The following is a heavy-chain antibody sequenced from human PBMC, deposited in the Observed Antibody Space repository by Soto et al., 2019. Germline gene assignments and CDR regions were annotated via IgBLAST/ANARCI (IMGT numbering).Heavy chain of an antibody. CDR2: IYYSGST. Sequence: SETLSLTCTVAGGSIISYYWSWIRQTPGKGLEWIGYIYYSGSTNYNPSLKSRVTISVDTSKNHFSLKLSSVTAADTAVYYCARGDYDYVWGSSPRNLLGYWGQGTLVTVSS. J-gene: IGHJ4*02. CDR1: GGSIISYY. CDR3: ARGDYDYVWGSSPRNLLGY. D-gene: IGHD3-16*01. V-gene: IGHV4-59*01.